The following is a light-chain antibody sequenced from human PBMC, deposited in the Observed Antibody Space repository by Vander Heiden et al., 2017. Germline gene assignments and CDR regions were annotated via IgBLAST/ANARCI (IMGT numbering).Light chain of an antibody. V-gene: IGKV3-15*01. Sequence: DIVLTPSPATLSVSPGERVTLTCRASQSVSSNLAWHQQKRGQAPRLLIYGASTRATGTPARFSGSGSGTDFTLTISSLQSEDFAVYYCQQYKNWPPYTFGPGTKLEI. CDR2: GAS. J-gene: IGKJ2*01. CDR1: QSVSSN. CDR3: QQYKNWPPYT.